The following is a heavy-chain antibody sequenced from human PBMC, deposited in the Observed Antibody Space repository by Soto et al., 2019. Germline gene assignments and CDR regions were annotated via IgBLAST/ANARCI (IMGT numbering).Heavy chain of an antibody. Sequence: QVQLQESGPGLMKPSETLSLTCTVSGASITSSSYWSWIRQPAGKGLEWIGRFSLSGTTNYNPSLRSRVTMSADVSKNQFSLRLTSVTAADTALYYCARGMTPPGAPAWYYFDSWGQGTLFTVSS. CDR3: ARGMTPPGAPAWYYFDS. D-gene: IGHD2-8*02. CDR2: FSLSGTT. CDR1: GASITSSSY. V-gene: IGHV4-4*07. J-gene: IGHJ4*02.